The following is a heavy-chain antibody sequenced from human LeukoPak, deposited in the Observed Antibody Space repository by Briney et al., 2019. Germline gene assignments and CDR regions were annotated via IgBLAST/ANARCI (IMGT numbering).Heavy chain of an antibody. Sequence: GGSLRLSCAASGFTFDDYAVHWVRRAPGKGLEWVSLISGDGGSTYYADSVKGRFTISRDNSKNSLYLQMNSLRTEDTALYYCAKDIMSEFDYWGQGTLVTVSS. CDR3: AKDIMSEFDY. CDR2: ISGDGGST. CDR1: GFTFDDYA. J-gene: IGHJ4*02. D-gene: IGHD2-8*01. V-gene: IGHV3-43*02.